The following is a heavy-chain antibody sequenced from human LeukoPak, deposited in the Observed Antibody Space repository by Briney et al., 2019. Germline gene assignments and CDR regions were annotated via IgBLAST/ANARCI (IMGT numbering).Heavy chain of an antibody. D-gene: IGHD3-10*01. J-gene: IGHJ6*02. CDR2: INGDGRST. CDR3: ASRYCGPGSHGYGMDL. Sequence: GGSLRLSCAASGFTFSSYWMHWVRQVPGKGLVWVSRINGDGRSTSNADFVEGRFTISRDNAKNTLYLQMNRLRVEDTAVYYCASRYCGPGSHGYGMDLWGQGTTVTVSS. V-gene: IGHV3-74*01. CDR1: GFTFSSYW.